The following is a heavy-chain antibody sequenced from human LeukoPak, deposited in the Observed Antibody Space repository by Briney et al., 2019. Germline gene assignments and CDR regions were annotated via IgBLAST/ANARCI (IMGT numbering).Heavy chain of an antibody. Sequence: GGSLRLSCAASEFTFSSYSMNWVRQAPGKGLEWVSSISSSSYIYYADSVKGRFTISRDNSKNTVYLQLNSLRDEDTAVYYCARHPPGYSYGEPFDYWGQGTLVTVSS. CDR3: ARHPPGYSYGEPFDY. D-gene: IGHD5-18*01. V-gene: IGHV3-21*01. J-gene: IGHJ4*02. CDR2: ISSSSYI. CDR1: EFTFSSYS.